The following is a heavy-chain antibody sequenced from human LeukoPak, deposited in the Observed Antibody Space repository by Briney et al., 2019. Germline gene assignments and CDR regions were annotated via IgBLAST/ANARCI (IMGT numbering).Heavy chain of an antibody. CDR2: INASNGNT. J-gene: IGHJ6*04. CDR1: GYTFTSYA. Sequence: ASLKVSCKASGYTFTSYAMHWVRQAPGQRLEWMGWINASNGNTKYSQKFQGRVTITRDTSASTAYMELSSLRSEDTAVYYCAGKRKPDYYGMDIWGKGTTVTVSS. V-gene: IGHV1-3*01. D-gene: IGHD4-23*01. CDR3: AGKRKPDYYGMDI.